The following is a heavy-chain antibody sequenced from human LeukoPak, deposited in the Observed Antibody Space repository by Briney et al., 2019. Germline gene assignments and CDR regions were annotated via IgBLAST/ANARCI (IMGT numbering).Heavy chain of an antibody. D-gene: IGHD1-26*01. CDR3: VRDSREWELSN. CDR1: GGTFSSYA. V-gene: IGHV1-69*05. J-gene: IGHJ4*02. CDR2: IIPIFGTA. Sequence: ASVKVSCKASGGTFSSYAISWVRQAPGQGLEWMGRIIPIFGTANYAQKFQGRVTITTDESTSTAYMELSSLRSEDTAVYYCVRDSREWELSNWGQGTLVTVSS.